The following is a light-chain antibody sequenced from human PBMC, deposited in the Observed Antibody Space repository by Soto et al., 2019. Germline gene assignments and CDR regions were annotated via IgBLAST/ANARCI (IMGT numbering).Light chain of an antibody. CDR3: LQNNRYPWT. CDR1: QSVSGW. J-gene: IGKJ1*01. Sequence: DIQMTQSPSTLSASVGDTVTVTCRASQSVSGWLAWYQQKPGEAPKLLIYDASNLETGVPSRFSGSGSGSEFTLTISSLQPEDSATYYCLQNNRYPWTFGQGTKVDIK. CDR2: DAS. V-gene: IGKV1-5*01.